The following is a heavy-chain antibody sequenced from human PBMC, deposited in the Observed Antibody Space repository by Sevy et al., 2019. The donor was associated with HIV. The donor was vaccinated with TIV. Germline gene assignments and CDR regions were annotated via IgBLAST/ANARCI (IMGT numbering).Heavy chain of an antibody. J-gene: IGHJ6*03. CDR1: GGTFSSYA. Sequence: ASVKVSCKASGGTFSSYAISWVRQAPGQGLEWMGGIIPIFGTANYAQKFQGRVTITADKSTSTAYMELSSLRSEDTAVDYCASMTTVTTTDPDYYYYYMDVWGKGTTVTVSS. CDR3: ASMTTVTTTDPDYYYYYMDV. D-gene: IGHD4-4*01. CDR2: IIPIFGTA. V-gene: IGHV1-69*06.